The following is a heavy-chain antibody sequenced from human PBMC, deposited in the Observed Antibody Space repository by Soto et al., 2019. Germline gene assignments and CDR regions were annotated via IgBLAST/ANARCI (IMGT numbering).Heavy chain of an antibody. CDR1: GFTFSSYS. J-gene: IGHJ6*02. D-gene: IGHD1-26*01. Sequence: EVQLVESGGGLVQPGGSLRLSCAASGFTFSSYSMNWVRQAPGKGLEWVSYISSSSSNIYYADSVKGRFTISRDNAKNSLYLQMNSLRDEETAVYYCARGGWDLPPYYYYYGMDVWGQGTTVTVSS. CDR2: ISSSSSNI. CDR3: ARGGWDLPPYYYYYGMDV. V-gene: IGHV3-48*02.